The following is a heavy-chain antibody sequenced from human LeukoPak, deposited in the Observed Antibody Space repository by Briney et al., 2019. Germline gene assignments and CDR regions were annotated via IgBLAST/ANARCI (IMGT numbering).Heavy chain of an antibody. CDR1: GYTFTSYY. CDR2: INPSGGST. J-gene: IGHJ4*02. CDR3: ARSGLKAAGLDY. D-gene: IGHD6-13*01. V-gene: IGHV1-46*01. Sequence: ASVKVSCKASGYTFTSYYMHWVRQAPGQGLEWMGIINPSGGSTSYAQKFQGRVTMTRDTSTSTVYMELSSLRSEDTAVYYCARSGLKAAGLDYWGQGTLVTISS.